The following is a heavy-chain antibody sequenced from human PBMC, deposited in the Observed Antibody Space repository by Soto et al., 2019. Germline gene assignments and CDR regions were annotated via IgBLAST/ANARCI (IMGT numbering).Heavy chain of an antibody. J-gene: IGHJ4*02. D-gene: IGHD1-1*01. CDR1: GFTFSYYG. V-gene: IGHV3-33*01. Sequence: QVQLVESGGGVVQPGRSLRLSCAASGFTFSYYGMHWVRQAPGKGLEWVAVIWYDGSNKYYADSVKGRFTISRDNSKNTLYLQMNSLRAEDTAVYYCARDLEGPCDYWGQGTLVTVSS. CDR3: ARDLEGPCDY. CDR2: IWYDGSNK.